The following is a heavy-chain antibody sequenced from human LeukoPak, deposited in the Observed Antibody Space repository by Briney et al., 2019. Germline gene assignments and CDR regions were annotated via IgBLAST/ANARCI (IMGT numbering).Heavy chain of an antibody. CDR1: GGTFSSYT. J-gene: IGHJ4*02. CDR3: ARFSVGSYSPSY. V-gene: IGHV1-18*01. Sequence: VSVKVSCKASGGTFSSYTISWVRQAPGQGLEWMGWISAYNGNTNYAQKLQGRVTMTTDTSTSTAYMELRSLRSDDTAVYYCARFSVGSYSPSYWGQGTLVTVSS. D-gene: IGHD1-26*01. CDR2: ISAYNGNT.